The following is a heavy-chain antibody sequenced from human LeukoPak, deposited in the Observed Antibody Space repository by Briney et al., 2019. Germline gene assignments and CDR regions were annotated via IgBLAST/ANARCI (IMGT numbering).Heavy chain of an antibody. V-gene: IGHV1-46*01. Sequence: ASVKVSCKASGYTFTSYYMHWVRQAPGQGLEWMGIINPSGSSTSYAQKFQGRVTMTRDMSTSTVYMELSSLRSEDTAVYYCARGPPVNNYYYYYMDVWGKGTTVTVSS. CDR1: GYTFTSYY. J-gene: IGHJ6*03. CDR2: INPSGSST. D-gene: IGHD3-22*01. CDR3: ARGPPVNNYYYYYMDV.